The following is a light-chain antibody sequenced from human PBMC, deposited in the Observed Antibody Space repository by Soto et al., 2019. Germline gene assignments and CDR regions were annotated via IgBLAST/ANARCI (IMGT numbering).Light chain of an antibody. CDR3: QQYGTSPPWT. CDR1: QSVSSSY. Sequence: EIVLTQSPGTLSLSPGERATLSCRASQSVSSSYLAWYQQKPGQAPRLLIYGASSRATGIPDRFSGSGSGTDFTLTISRLEPEDFAVYYCQQYGTSPPWTFGQGTKVDNQ. CDR2: GAS. V-gene: IGKV3-20*01. J-gene: IGKJ1*01.